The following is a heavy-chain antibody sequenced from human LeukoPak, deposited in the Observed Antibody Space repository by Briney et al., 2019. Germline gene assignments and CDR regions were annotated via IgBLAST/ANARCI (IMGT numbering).Heavy chain of an antibody. D-gene: IGHD6-25*01. CDR2: ITTGNGNT. V-gene: IGHV1-3*04. J-gene: IGHJ4*02. CDR3: ARVGGPRIAAAGAVYGY. CDR1: GYTFISYA. Sequence: ASVKVSCKASGYTFISYAMHWVRQAPGQRLEWMGWITTGNGNTKYSQKFQGRVTITRDTSASTAYMELSSLRSEDTAVYYCARVGGPRIAAAGAVYGYWGQGTLVTVSS.